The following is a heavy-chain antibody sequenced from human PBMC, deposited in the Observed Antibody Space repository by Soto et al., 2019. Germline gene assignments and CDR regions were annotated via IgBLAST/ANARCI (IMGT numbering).Heavy chain of an antibody. Sequence: SVKVSCKASGGTFSSYTISWVRQAPGQGLEWMGRIIPILGIANYAQKFQGRVTITADKSTSTAYMELSSLRSEDTAVYYCARDEGYQLPGPNWGQGTLVTVSS. J-gene: IGHJ4*02. D-gene: IGHD2-2*01. CDR1: GGTFSSYT. V-gene: IGHV1-69*04. CDR2: IIPILGIA. CDR3: ARDEGYQLPGPN.